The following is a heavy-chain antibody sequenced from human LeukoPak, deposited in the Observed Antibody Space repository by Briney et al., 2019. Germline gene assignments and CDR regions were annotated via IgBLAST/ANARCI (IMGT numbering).Heavy chain of an antibody. Sequence: ASVKVSCKASGYTFTDYYIHWVRQAPGQGLEWMGWINPNSGDTNSAQKFQGRVTMTSDTSISTAYMELSRLRSDDTAMYYCARKASLEAYYYDTSGLDYWGQGALVTVSS. CDR3: ARKASLEAYYYDTSGLDY. CDR2: INPNSGDT. V-gene: IGHV1-2*02. CDR1: GYTFTDYY. D-gene: IGHD3-22*01. J-gene: IGHJ4*02.